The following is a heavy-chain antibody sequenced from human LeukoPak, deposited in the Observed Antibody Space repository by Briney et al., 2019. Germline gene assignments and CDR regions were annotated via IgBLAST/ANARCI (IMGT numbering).Heavy chain of an antibody. CDR1: GYSISSGYY. V-gene: IGHV4-30-4*08. CDR3: ARAREQGFQH. D-gene: IGHD1-26*01. CDR2: IYCCGST. Sequence: SETLSLTCAVSGYSISSGYYWSWIRQPPGKGLEWIGYIYCCGSTYYNPSLKSRVTISVDTSKNQFSLKLSSVTAADTAVYYCARAREQGFQHWGQGTLVTVSS. J-gene: IGHJ1*01.